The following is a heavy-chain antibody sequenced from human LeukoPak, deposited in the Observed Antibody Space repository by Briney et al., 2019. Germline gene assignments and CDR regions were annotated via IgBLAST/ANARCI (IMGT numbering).Heavy chain of an antibody. V-gene: IGHV1-46*01. Sequence: VASVKVSCKASGYTFTSYYMHWVRQAPGQGLEWMGIINPSGGSTTYAQMFQGRVTMTRGTSTRTVYMELSSLRSEDTAAYYCAREGEVIVTDNLFYWGQGTLVTVSS. CDR2: INPSGGST. J-gene: IGHJ4*02. CDR1: GYTFTSYY. CDR3: AREGEVIVTDNLFY. D-gene: IGHD2-21*01.